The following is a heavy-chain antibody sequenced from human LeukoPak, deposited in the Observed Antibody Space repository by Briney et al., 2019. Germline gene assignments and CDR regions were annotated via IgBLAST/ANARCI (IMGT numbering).Heavy chain of an antibody. Sequence: GGSLRLSCAASGFTFSSYAMSWVRQAPGMGLEWVSTISGSGANTYYSGSVKGRFTISRDNSRTTLFLQMSSLGAEDTAVYYCAKVSYDSGAYYSSLDYWGQGTLVTVSS. D-gene: IGHD3-22*01. V-gene: IGHV3-23*01. CDR2: ISGSGANT. CDR3: AKVSYDSGAYYSSLDY. J-gene: IGHJ4*02. CDR1: GFTFSSYA.